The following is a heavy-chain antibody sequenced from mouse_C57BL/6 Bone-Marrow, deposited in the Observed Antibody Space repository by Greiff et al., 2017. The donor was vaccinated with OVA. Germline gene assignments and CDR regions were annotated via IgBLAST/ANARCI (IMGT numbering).Heavy chain of an antibody. CDR3: ARLHYVMDY. J-gene: IGHJ4*01. CDR1: GFTFSSYG. V-gene: IGHV5-6*01. Sequence: EVQLQESGGDLVKPGGSLKLSCAASGFTFSSYGMSWVRQTPDKRLEWVATISSGGSYTYYPDSVKGRFTISRDNAKNTLYLQMSSLKSEDTAMYYCARLHYVMDYWGQGTSVTVSS. CDR2: ISSGGSYT.